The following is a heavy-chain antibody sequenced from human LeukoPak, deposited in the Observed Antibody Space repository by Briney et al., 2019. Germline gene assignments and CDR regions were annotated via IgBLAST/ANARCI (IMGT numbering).Heavy chain of an antibody. CDR1: GYTFTSYG. CDR3: ARESDRYYYYYGMDV. V-gene: IGHV1-18*01. J-gene: IGHJ6*02. Sequence: ASVKVSCKASGYTFTSYGISWVRQAPGQGLEWMGWISACNGNTNYAQKLQGRVTMTTDTSTSTAYMELRSLRSDDTAVYYCARESDRYYYYYGMDVWGQGTTVTVSS. CDR2: ISACNGNT. D-gene: IGHD2-15*01.